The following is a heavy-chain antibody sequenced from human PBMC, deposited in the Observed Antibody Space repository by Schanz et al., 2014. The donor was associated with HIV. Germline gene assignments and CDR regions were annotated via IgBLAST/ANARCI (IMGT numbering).Heavy chain of an antibody. Sequence: EVQLVESGGGLVQPGGSLRLSCAASGFTFSRYWMTWVRQAPGKGLEWVANIKEDGSEKYHADSVKGRFTISRDNAKNSLFLQMESLRAEDTAVYYCARDGGEVWGQGTPVTVSS. CDR3: ARDGGEV. V-gene: IGHV3-7*01. D-gene: IGHD3-16*01. J-gene: IGHJ6*02. CDR2: IKEDGSEK. CDR1: GFTFSRYW.